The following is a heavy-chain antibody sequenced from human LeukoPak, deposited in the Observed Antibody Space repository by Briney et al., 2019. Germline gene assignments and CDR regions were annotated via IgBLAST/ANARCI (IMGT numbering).Heavy chain of an antibody. D-gene: IGHD3-10*01. Sequence: PRGSLRLSCAVSGFTFSSHGMNWVRQAPGKGLEWVAYIDTRREKKNYTDSAKGRFTISRDNAKNSLFLQMYSLRAEDTAVYYCAKDFPDGSRNWGFNYWGQGTLVTVSS. CDR2: IDTRREKK. CDR1: GFTFSSHG. V-gene: IGHV3-48*04. CDR3: AKDFPDGSRNWGFNY. J-gene: IGHJ4*02.